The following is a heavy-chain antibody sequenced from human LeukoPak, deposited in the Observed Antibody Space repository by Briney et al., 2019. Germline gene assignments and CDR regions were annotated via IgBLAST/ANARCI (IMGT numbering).Heavy chain of an antibody. CDR1: GGSISSYY. CDR2: IYYSGST. D-gene: IGHD6-13*01. J-gene: IGHJ4*02. Sequence: PSETLSLTCTVSGGSISSYYWSWVRQPPGKGLEWIGYIYYSGSTNYNPSLKSRVTISVDTSKNQFSLKLSSVTAADTAVYYCARTSSSWYQEPFDYWGQGTLVTVSS. CDR3: ARTSSSWYQEPFDY. V-gene: IGHV4-59*01.